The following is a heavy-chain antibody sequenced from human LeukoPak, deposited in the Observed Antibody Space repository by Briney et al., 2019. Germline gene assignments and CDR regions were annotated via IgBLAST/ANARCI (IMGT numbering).Heavy chain of an antibody. CDR2: IYYSGST. J-gene: IGHJ4*02. CDR1: XGXXXXXX. V-gene: IGHV4-59*01. CDR3: ARIGHEDYYFDY. Sequence: SETXSLTXTVXXGXXXXXXXXXIXXXXXXXXXXIGYIYYSGSTNYNPSLKSXVXISVDTSKNQFSLKLSSVTAADTAVYYCARIGHEDYYFDYWGQGTLVTVSS.